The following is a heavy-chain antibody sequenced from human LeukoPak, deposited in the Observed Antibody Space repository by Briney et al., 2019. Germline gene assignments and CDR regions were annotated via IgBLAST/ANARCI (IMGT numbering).Heavy chain of an antibody. V-gene: IGHV4-4*02. J-gene: IGHJ4*02. CDR3: ASRPQWPV. CDR1: GASISDGGW. CDR2: IYHTGST. Sequence: PSETLSLTCAVSGASISDGGWWTWVRQPPGKGLEWIGEIYHTGSTNYDPSLESRVTISVDKSKNQFSLNLISLTAADTAIYYCASRPQWPVWGQGILVTVSS. D-gene: IGHD6-19*01.